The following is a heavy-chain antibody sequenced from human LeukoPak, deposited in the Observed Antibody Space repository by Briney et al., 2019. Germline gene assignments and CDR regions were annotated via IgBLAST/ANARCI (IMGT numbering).Heavy chain of an antibody. D-gene: IGHD6-19*01. V-gene: IGHV3-7*01. Sequence: GGSLRLSCAASGFTFSSYWMSWVRQAPGKGLEWVSNIKQDGSGKYYVDSVKGRFTISRDNAKNSLYLQMNSLRAEDTAVYYCARDQYSSGWYGGRYFDYWGQGTLVTVSS. CDR1: GFTFSSYW. J-gene: IGHJ4*02. CDR2: IKQDGSGK. CDR3: ARDQYSSGWYGGRYFDY.